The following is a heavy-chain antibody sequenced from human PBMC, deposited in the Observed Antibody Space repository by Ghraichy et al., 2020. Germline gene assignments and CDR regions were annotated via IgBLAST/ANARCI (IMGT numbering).Heavy chain of an antibody. CDR1: GFTFGSYS. D-gene: IGHD4-23*01. Sequence: GGSLRLSCVGSGFTFGSYSMNWVRQSPGKGLEWVSYITSSSRTISYADSVKGRFTISRDNAQNSLYLQMNSLRDEDTAVYYCARGSRVVRFYYYDGMDVWGQGTTVTVSS. V-gene: IGHV3-48*02. CDR2: ITSSSRTI. CDR3: ARGSRVVRFYYYDGMDV. J-gene: IGHJ6*02.